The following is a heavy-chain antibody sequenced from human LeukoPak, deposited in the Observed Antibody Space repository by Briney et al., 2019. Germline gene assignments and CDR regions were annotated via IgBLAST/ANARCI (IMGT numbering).Heavy chain of an antibody. J-gene: IGHJ5*02. CDR2: INPNSGGT. Sequence: ASVKVSCKASGYTFTSYYMHWVRQAPGQGLEWMGWINPNSGGTNYAQKFQGRVTMTRDTSISTAYMELSRLRSDDTAVYYCARQTTVTTWWFDPWGQGTLVTVSS. D-gene: IGHD4-17*01. CDR3: ARQTTVTTWWFDP. CDR1: GYTFTSYY. V-gene: IGHV1-2*02.